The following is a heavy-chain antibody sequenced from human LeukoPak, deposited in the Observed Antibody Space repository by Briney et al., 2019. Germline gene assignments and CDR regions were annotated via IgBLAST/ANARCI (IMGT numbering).Heavy chain of an antibody. V-gene: IGHV4-59*08. D-gene: IGHD6-19*01. Sequence: PSETLSLTCTVSGGSISTYYWSWLRQPPGKGLEWIGYIYHTGSTKYNPSLKSRVTLSVDTSKSQFSLKLSSVTAADTAVYYCARRSGWHYVDYWGQGSLVTVSS. CDR1: GGSISTYY. CDR2: IYHTGST. CDR3: ARRSGWHYVDY. J-gene: IGHJ4*02.